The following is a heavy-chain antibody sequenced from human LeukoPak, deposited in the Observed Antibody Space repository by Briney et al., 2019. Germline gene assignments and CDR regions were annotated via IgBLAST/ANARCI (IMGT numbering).Heavy chain of an antibody. CDR3: AKDLASEYYYDSSGSRHVGIDY. D-gene: IGHD3-22*01. CDR2: ISGSGGST. Sequence: AGGSLRLSCAASGFTFSSYGMSWVRQVPGKGLEWVSAISGSGGSTYYADSVKGRFTISRDNSKNTLYLQMNSLRAEDTAVYYCAKDLASEYYYDSSGSRHVGIDYWGQGTLVTVSS. V-gene: IGHV3-23*01. J-gene: IGHJ4*02. CDR1: GFTFSSYG.